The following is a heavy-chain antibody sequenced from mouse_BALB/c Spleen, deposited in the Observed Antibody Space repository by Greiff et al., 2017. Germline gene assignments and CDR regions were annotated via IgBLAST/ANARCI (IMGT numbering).Heavy chain of an antibody. CDR1: GFTFSDYY. Sequence: EVHLVESGGGLVKPGGSLKLSCAASGFTFSDYYMYWVRQTPEKRLEWVATISDGGSYTYYPDSVKGRFTISRDNAKNNLYLQMSSLKSEDTAMYYCARRRGNYDAMDYWGQGTSVTVSS. CDR2: ISDGGSYT. J-gene: IGHJ4*01. D-gene: IGHD2-1*01. CDR3: ARRRGNYDAMDY. V-gene: IGHV5-4*02.